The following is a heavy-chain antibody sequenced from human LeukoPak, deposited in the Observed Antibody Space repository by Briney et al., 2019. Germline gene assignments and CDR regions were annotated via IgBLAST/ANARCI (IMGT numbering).Heavy chain of an antibody. Sequence: SETLSLTCTVSGGSISSYYWSWIRQPAGKGLEWIGRIYISGSTNYNPSLKSRVTMSVDTSKNQFSLKLSSVTAADTAVYYCAREVGQYYGSGSYFNGAFDYWGQGTLDTVSS. J-gene: IGHJ4*02. CDR3: AREVGQYYGSGSYFNGAFDY. D-gene: IGHD3-10*01. CDR2: IYISGST. V-gene: IGHV4-4*07. CDR1: GGSISSYY.